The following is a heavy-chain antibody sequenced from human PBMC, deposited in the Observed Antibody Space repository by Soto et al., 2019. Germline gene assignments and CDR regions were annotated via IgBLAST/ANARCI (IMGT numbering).Heavy chain of an antibody. CDR1: GDSVSSGISY. D-gene: IGHD2-8*01. CDR2: ISNTGST. Sequence: QVPLQESGPGLVKPSVTLSLSCTVSGDSVSSGISYWTWIRQPPGKGLEWIGYISNTGSTNYSPALTRRVNTSLDMPRTQFSLRLSSVTAAYTAVYYWARATNTLLYWGQGILVTVSS. V-gene: IGHV4-61*01. CDR3: ARATNTLLY. J-gene: IGHJ4*02.